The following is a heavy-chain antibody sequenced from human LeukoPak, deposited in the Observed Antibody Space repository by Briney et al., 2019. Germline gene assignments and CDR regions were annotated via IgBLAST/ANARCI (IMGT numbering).Heavy chain of an antibody. Sequence: PSETLSLTCTVSGGSISSYYWSWIRQPPGKGLEWIGYIYYSGSTNYNPSLKSRVTISVDTSKNQFSLKLSSVTAADTAVYYCARMGATSDGAFDIWGQGTMVTVSS. CDR2: IYYSGST. D-gene: IGHD1-26*01. V-gene: IGHV4-59*01. CDR1: GGSISSYY. CDR3: ARMGATSDGAFDI. J-gene: IGHJ3*02.